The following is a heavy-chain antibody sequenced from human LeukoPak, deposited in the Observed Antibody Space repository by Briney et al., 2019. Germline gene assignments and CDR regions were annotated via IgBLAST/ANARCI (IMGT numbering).Heavy chain of an antibody. CDR3: ARKTGSSGSGDY. V-gene: IGHV3-23*01. Sequence: GGSLRLSCAASGFTFSSYAMSWVRQAPGKGLEWVSAISGSGGSTYYADSVKGRFTISRDNSKNTLYLQMNSLRADDTAVYYCARKTGSSGSGDYWGQGTLVTVSS. J-gene: IGHJ4*02. CDR1: GFTFSSYA. D-gene: IGHD3-22*01. CDR2: ISGSGGST.